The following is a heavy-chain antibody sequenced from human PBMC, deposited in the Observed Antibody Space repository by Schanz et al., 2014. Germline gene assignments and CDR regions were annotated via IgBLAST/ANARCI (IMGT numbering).Heavy chain of an antibody. Sequence: EVQLLESGGGLAQPGGSLRLSCAASGFTLSNYAMSWVRQAPGKGLEWVSTIGTSGGTNYAESVKGRFTISRDNSKNTLYLQMNSLRPEDTAVYYCAKGRFGELSAFDIWGQGTMVTVSS. D-gene: IGHD3-10*01. CDR2: IGTSGGT. V-gene: IGHV3-23*01. CDR1: GFTLSNYA. J-gene: IGHJ3*02. CDR3: AKGRFGELSAFDI.